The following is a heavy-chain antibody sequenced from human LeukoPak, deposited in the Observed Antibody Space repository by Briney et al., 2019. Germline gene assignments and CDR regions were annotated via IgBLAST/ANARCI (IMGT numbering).Heavy chain of an antibody. CDR1: GFTFSSYG. Sequence: GGYLRLSCAASGFTFSSYGRHWVRQAPGKGLEWVAAISYDGSNKYYADSVKGRFTISRDNSKNTLYLQMNSLRAEDTAVYYCAKDVAAAGMGDGMDVWGQGTTVTVSS. V-gene: IGHV3-30*18. J-gene: IGHJ6*02. D-gene: IGHD6-13*01. CDR2: ISYDGSNK. CDR3: AKDVAAAGMGDGMDV.